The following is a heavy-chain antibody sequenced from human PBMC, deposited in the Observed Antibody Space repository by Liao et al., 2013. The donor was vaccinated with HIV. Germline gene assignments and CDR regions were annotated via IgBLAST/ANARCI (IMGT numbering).Heavy chain of an antibody. CDR1: GGSISSYY. D-gene: IGHD3-22*01. Sequence: QVQLQESGPGLVKPSGTLSLTCTVSGGSISSYYWSWIRQPAGKGLEWIGRIYTSGNTNYNPSLKSRVTMSVDTSKDQFSLKLSSVTAADTAVYYCARGASSYDSGGYYNYWGQGTLVTVSS. CDR2: IYTSGNT. J-gene: IGHJ4*02. V-gene: IGHV4-4*07. CDR3: ARGASSYDSGGYYNY.